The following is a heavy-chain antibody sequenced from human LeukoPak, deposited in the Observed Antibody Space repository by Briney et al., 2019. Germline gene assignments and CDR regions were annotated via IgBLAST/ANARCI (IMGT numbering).Heavy chain of an antibody. CDR2: ISYDGSNK. CDR1: GFTFSSYA. CDR3: AGYYDSSGYSMSGYYYYYMDV. V-gene: IGHV3-30*04. J-gene: IGHJ6*03. Sequence: GGSLRLSCAASGFTFSSYAMHWVRQAPGKGLKWVAVISYDGSNKYYADSVKGRFTISRDNSKNTLYLQMNSLRAEDTAVYYCAGYYDSSGYSMSGYYYYYMDVWGKGTTVTVSS. D-gene: IGHD3-22*01.